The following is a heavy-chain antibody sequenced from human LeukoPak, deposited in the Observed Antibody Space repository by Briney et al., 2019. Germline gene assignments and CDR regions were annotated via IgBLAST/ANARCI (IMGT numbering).Heavy chain of an antibody. Sequence: SETLSLTCTVSGGSISSYYWSWIRQPPGKGLEWIGYIYCSESTNYNPSLKSRVTISVDTSKNQFSLKLSSVTAADTAVYYCARAQLGNWYFDLWGRGTLVTVSS. V-gene: IGHV4-59*01. CDR2: IYCSEST. J-gene: IGHJ2*01. D-gene: IGHD1-1*01. CDR1: GGSISSYY. CDR3: ARAQLGNWYFDL.